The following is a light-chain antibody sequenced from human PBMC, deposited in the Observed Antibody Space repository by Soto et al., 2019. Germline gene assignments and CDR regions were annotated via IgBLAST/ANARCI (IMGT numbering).Light chain of an antibody. J-gene: IGKJ4*01. V-gene: IGKV1-39*01. CDR1: QSIRTY. CDR3: QQSYSTHT. Sequence: DIQMTQSPSSLSASIGDRVTITCRASQSIRTYLNWYQQKPGRAPKLLIYAASSLQSGVPSRFSGGGSETDFTLIISSLQPEDFATYYCQQSYSTHTFGGGTKVEIK. CDR2: AAS.